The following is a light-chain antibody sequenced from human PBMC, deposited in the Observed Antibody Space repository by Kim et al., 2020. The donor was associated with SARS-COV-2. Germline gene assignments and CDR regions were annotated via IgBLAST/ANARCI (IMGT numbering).Light chain of an antibody. CDR3: CSYAGTYSYV. Sequence: QSALTQPRSVSGSPRQSVTISCTGTSSDVGGYDYVSWYQQHPGKAPKLMIYDVSKRPSGVPDRFSGSKSANTASLTISGLQAEDEADYYCCSYAGTYSYVFGTGTKVTVL. CDR1: SSDVGGYDY. CDR2: DVS. J-gene: IGLJ1*01. V-gene: IGLV2-11*01.